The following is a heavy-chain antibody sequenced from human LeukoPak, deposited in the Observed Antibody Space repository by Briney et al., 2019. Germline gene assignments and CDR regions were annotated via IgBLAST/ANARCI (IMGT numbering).Heavy chain of an antibody. D-gene: IGHD6-19*01. CDR3: ARGVAVAGVRFDY. CDR2: IIPIFGTA. V-gene: IGHV1-69*13. CDR1: GGTFSSYA. J-gene: IGHJ4*02. Sequence: ASVKVSCKASGGTFSSYAISWVRQAPGQGLEWMGGIIPIFGTANYVQKFQGRVTITADESTSTAYMELSSLRSEDTAVYYCARGVAVAGVRFDYWGQGTLVTVSS.